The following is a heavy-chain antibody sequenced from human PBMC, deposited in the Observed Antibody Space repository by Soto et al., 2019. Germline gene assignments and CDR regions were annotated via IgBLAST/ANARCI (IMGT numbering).Heavy chain of an antibody. V-gene: IGHV4-59*01. CDR1: GGSINSNY. D-gene: IGHD1-26*01. CDR2: IYYSGST. Sequence: SETLSLTCTVSGGSINSNYWSWIRQPPGKGLEWIGYIYYSGSTNYNPSLKSRVTISVDTSKNQFSLNLSSVTAADTGVYYCAREHRGRYSHGWLDTWGQGTLVTVSS. CDR3: AREHRGRYSHGWLDT. J-gene: IGHJ5*02.